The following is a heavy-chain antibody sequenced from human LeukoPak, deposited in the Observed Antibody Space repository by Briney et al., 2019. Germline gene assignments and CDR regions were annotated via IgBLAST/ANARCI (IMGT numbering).Heavy chain of an antibody. CDR1: GFSLSTSGVG. CDR2: IYWDDDK. J-gene: IGHJ4*02. V-gene: IGHV2-5*02. Sequence: SGPTLVNPTQTLTLTCTFSGFSLSTSGVGVGWIRQPPGKALEWPALIYWDDDKRYSPSLKSRLTITKVTSKNQVVLTMTNMDPVDTATYYCAHRVNGWSYFDHWGQGTLVTFSS. CDR3: AHRVNGWSYFDH. D-gene: IGHD6-19*01.